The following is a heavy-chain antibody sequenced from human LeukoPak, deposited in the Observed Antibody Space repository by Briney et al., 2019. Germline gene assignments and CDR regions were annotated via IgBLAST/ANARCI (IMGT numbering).Heavy chain of an antibody. V-gene: IGHV4-34*01. D-gene: IGHD1-1*01. J-gene: IGHJ4*03. Sequence: SETLSLTCAVYGESFSAYYWSWIRQSPGKGLEWIAEINHRGDTNYNPSVKSRVTISIDTSKNQFSLKVRSLTAADTAVYYCARDPTISETGYFDFWGQGTLVTVSS. CDR3: ARDPTISETGYFDF. CDR1: GESFSAYY. CDR2: INHRGDT.